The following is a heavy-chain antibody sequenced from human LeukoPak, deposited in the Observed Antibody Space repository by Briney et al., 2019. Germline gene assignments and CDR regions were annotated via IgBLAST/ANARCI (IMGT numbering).Heavy chain of an antibody. CDR3: ARALSWTTESYYYMDV. Sequence: ASVKVSRKASGYTFTSYDINWVRQAAGQGLEWMGWMNPNSGNTGYAQKFQGRVTMTKNTSITTAYMDLSSLRSEDTAVYYCARALSWTTESYYYMDVWGKGTTATVSS. J-gene: IGHJ6*03. D-gene: IGHD3/OR15-3a*01. V-gene: IGHV1-8*01. CDR1: GYTFTSYD. CDR2: MNPNSGNT.